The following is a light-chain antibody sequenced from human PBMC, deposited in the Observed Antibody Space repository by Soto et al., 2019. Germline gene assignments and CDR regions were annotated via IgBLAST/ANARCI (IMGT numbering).Light chain of an antibody. CDR3: ATWDSIFRAGV. V-gene: IGLV1-51*01. CDR2: DND. Sequence: QSVLTQPPSVSAAPGQKVTISCSGNSSNIGSNYVSWYQQLPGTAPRLLIYDNDKRPSGIPDRFSGSKSGTSATLGITGLQTGDEADYYCATWDSIFRAGVFGGGTKLTVL. J-gene: IGLJ2*01. CDR1: SSNIGSNY.